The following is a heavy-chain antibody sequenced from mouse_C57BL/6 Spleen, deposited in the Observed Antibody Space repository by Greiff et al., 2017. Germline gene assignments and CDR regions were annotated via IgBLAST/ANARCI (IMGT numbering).Heavy chain of an antibody. Sequence: QVQLKQPGAELVKPGASVKLSCKASGYTFTSYWMHWVKQRPGQGLEWIGMIHPNSGSTNYNEKFKSKATLTVDKSSSTAYMQLSSLTSEDSAVYYSARRRNYYGSSYGYFGVWGTGTTVTVSS. J-gene: IGHJ1*03. CDR3: ARRRNYYGSSYGYFGV. CDR2: IHPNSGST. V-gene: IGHV1-64*01. CDR1: GYTFTSYW. D-gene: IGHD1-1*01.